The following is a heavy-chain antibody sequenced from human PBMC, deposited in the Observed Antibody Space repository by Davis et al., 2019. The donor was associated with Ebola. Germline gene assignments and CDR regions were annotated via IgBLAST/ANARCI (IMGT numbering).Heavy chain of an antibody. CDR1: GGTFSSYA. V-gene: IGHV1-69*13. Sequence: AASVKVSCKASGGTFSSYAISWVRQAPGQGLEWMGGIIPIFGTANYAQKFQGRVTITADESTSTAYMELSSLRSEDTAVYYCARGGYCSGGSCYFVDYWGQGTLVTVSS. J-gene: IGHJ4*02. CDR2: IIPIFGTA. CDR3: ARGGYCSGGSCYFVDY. D-gene: IGHD2-15*01.